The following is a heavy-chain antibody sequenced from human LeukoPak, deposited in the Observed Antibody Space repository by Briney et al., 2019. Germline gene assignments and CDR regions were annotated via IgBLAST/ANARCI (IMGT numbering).Heavy chain of an antibody. D-gene: IGHD6-19*01. CDR2: VAGRGDVT. Sequence: TGGSLRLSCAASGFTFRSYAMNWVRLAPGKGLEWVSSVAGRGDVTYYADSVKGRFTISRDNSKNTLYLQMNSLRAEDTAVYHCAREDRSSGFYELDYWGQGTLVTVSS. CDR3: AREDRSSGFYELDY. CDR1: GFTFRSYA. V-gene: IGHV3-23*01. J-gene: IGHJ4*02.